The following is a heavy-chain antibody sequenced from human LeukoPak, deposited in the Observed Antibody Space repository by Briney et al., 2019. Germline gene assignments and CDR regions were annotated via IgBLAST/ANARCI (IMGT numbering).Heavy chain of an antibody. Sequence: ASVKVSCKASGYTFTTAGISWVRQAPGQGLEWMGWISPYNGNTNYAQKVQGRVTMTTDTSTSTAHMELRTLRSDDTAVYYCARGLGATTFADFDYWGQGTLVTVSS. CDR3: ARGLGATTFADFDY. J-gene: IGHJ4*02. CDR1: GYTFTTAG. D-gene: IGHD1-26*01. CDR2: ISPYNGNT. V-gene: IGHV1-18*01.